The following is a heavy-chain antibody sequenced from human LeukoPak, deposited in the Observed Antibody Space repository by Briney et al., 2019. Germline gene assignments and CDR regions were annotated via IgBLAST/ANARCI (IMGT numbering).Heavy chain of an antibody. CDR2: IYYSGST. J-gene: IGHJ3*02. V-gene: IGHV4-31*03. Sequence: PSETLSLTCTVSGGSISSGGYYWSWIRQHPGKGLEWIGYIYYSGSTYYNPSLKSRVTISVDTSKNQFSLKLSSVTAADTAVYYCARDKMDYDFWSGYSGVAFDIWGQGTMVTVSS. CDR1: GGSISSGGYY. CDR3: ARDKMDYDFWSGYSGVAFDI. D-gene: IGHD3-3*01.